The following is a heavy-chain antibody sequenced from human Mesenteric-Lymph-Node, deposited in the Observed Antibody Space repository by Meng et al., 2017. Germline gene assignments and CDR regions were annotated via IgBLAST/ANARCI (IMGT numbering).Heavy chain of an antibody. Sequence: GGSLRLSCAASGFTFSSSWMTWVRQAPGKGLEWVANINQHGSEKYYVDSVKGRFTISRDNAKNSLYLQMNSLRAEDTAVYYCARDSGCSGGSCYLNYFDYCGQGTLVTVSS. J-gene: IGHJ4*02. V-gene: IGHV3-7*01. D-gene: IGHD2-15*01. CDR1: GFTFSSSW. CDR2: INQHGSEK. CDR3: ARDSGCSGGSCYLNYFDY.